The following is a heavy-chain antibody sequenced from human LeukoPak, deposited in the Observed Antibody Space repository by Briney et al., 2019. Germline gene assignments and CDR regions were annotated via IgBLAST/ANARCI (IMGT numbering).Heavy chain of an antibody. V-gene: IGHV1-69*05. CDR2: IIPMFGTP. CDR1: GGTLSTSA. Sequence: GASVKVSCKASGGTLSTSAISWVRQAPGQGLEWMGGIIPMFGTPNYAQKFQGRVTVTTDASTNTAYMELSSLRSEDTAVYYCARARGYSYSSPFDYWGQGTLVTVYS. D-gene: IGHD5-18*01. J-gene: IGHJ4*02. CDR3: ARARGYSYSSPFDY.